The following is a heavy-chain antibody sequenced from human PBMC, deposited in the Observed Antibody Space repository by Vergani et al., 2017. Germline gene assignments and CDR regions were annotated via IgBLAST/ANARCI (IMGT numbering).Heavy chain of an antibody. CDR1: GGSFSGYY. D-gene: IGHD3-3*01. J-gene: IGHJ4*02. Sequence: QVQLQQWGAGLLKPSETLSLTCAVYGGSFSGYYWSWIRQPPGKGLEWIGEINHSGSTNYNPSLKSRVTISVDTSKNQFSLKLSSVTAADTAVYYCARKVGYYDFWSGLANYYLDYWGQGTLVTVSS. CDR2: INHSGST. CDR3: ARKVGYYDFWSGLANYYLDY. V-gene: IGHV4-34*01.